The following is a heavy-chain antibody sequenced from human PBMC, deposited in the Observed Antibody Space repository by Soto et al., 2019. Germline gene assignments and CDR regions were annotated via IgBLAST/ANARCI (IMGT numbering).Heavy chain of an antibody. CDR3: AREGLYGDYLYYYGMDV. CDR1: GYTFTSYD. V-gene: IGHV1-8*01. D-gene: IGHD4-17*01. CDR2: MNPNSGNT. J-gene: IGHJ6*02. Sequence: ASVKVSCKXSGYTFTSYDINWVRQATGQGLEWMGWMNPNSGNTGYAQKFQGRVTMTRNTSISTAYMELSSLRSEDTAVYYCAREGLYGDYLYYYGMDVWGQGTTVTVSS.